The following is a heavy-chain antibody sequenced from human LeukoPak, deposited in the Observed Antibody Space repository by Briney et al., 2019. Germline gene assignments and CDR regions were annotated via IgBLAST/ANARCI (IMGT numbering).Heavy chain of an antibody. D-gene: IGHD3/OR15-3a*01. V-gene: IGHV3-7*05. CDR2: TKQDGSEK. Sequence: PGGSLRLSCAASGFTFSRYWMSWVRQAPGKGLEWVANTKQDGSEKNYVDSVKGRFTISRDNAKNSLYLQMNSLRAEDTAVYYCASTFGLGAFWGQETLVTVSS. CDR3: ASTFGLGAF. CDR1: GFTFSRYW. J-gene: IGHJ4*02.